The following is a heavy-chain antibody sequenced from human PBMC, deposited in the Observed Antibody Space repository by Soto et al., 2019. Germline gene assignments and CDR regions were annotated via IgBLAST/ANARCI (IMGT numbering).Heavy chain of an antibody. CDR2: TNVGNGNT. CDR3: ALSEEPYNDVLTGMDLYYYSLGMDV. J-gene: IGHJ6*02. V-gene: IGHV1-3*01. D-gene: IGHD3-9*01. Sequence: AFMKCSCKAFGQKLSSCAIQWERQDPRQRLEWRGGTNVGNGNTKYSQKFQARVTIIRDTPANTAYMEVSSLRSEDTAVYYCALSEEPYNDVLTGMDLYYYSLGMDVWG. CDR1: GQKLSSCA.